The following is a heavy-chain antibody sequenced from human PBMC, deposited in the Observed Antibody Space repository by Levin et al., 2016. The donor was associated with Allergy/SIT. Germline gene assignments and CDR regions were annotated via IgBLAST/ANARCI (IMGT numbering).Heavy chain of an antibody. V-gene: IGHV3-23*01. CDR1: GFTFSSYA. Sequence: GESLKISCAASGFTFSSYAMSWVRQAPGKGLEWVSAISGSGGSTYYADSVKGRFTISRDNSKNTLYLQMNSLRAEDTAVYYCAKVSGAVDYWGQGTLVTVSS. D-gene: IGHD3-10*01. CDR3: AKVSGAVDY. CDR2: ISGSGGST. J-gene: IGHJ4*02.